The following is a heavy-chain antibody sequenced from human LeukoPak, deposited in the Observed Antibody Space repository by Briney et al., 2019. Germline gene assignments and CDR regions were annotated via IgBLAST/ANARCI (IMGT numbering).Heavy chain of an antibody. V-gene: IGHV4-59*01. CDR3: ARENPSGYYNRPIDY. Sequence: SETLSLTCTVSGASISSYYWSWIRQPPGKGLEWIGDIYYSGSIKYNPSLKSRVTMSVDTSKNQFSLKLSSVTAADTAIYHCARENPSGYYNRPIDYWGQGTLVTVSS. CDR1: GASISSYY. J-gene: IGHJ4*02. D-gene: IGHD3-22*01. CDR2: IYYSGSI.